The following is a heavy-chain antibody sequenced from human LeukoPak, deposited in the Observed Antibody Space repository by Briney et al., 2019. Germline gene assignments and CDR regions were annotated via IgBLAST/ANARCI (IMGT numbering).Heavy chain of an antibody. CDR3: ARDLFYYYDSSGYHPTYYFDY. CDR1: GFTFSSYS. CDR2: ISSSSSYI. Sequence: GGSLRLSCAASGFTFSSYSMNWVRQAPGKGLEWVSSISSSSSYIYYADSVKGRFTISRDNAKNSLYLQVNSLRAEDTAVYYCARDLFYYYDSSGYHPTYYFDYWGQGTLVTVSS. J-gene: IGHJ4*02. V-gene: IGHV3-21*01. D-gene: IGHD3-22*01.